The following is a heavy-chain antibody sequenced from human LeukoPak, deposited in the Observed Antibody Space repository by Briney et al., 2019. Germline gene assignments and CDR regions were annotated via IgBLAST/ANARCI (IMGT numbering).Heavy chain of an antibody. CDR1: GFTFSSYA. CDR2: INSDRSST. J-gene: IGHJ5*02. V-gene: IGHV3-74*01. Sequence: GGSLRLSCAASGFTFSSYAMSWVRQAPGKGLVWVSRINSDRSSTSYADSVKGRFTISRDNAKNTLYLQMNSLRAEDTAVYYCAREYYDILTGFWDSSGYTNWFDPWGQGTLVTVSS. D-gene: IGHD3-9*01. CDR3: AREYYDILTGFWDSSGYTNWFDP.